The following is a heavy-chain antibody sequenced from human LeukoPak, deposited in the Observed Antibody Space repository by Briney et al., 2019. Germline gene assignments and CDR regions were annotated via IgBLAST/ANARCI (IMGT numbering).Heavy chain of an antibody. D-gene: IGHD2-21*01. Sequence: ASVKVSCKASGYTFTDYYMHWVRQVPGQGLEWMGWINPNSGGTNYAQKFQGRVTMTRDTSISTVYMELSSLRSDDTAVYFCARDLITIATPYFDYWGQGTLVTVSS. CDR2: INPNSGGT. CDR1: GYTFTDYY. J-gene: IGHJ4*02. V-gene: IGHV1-2*02. CDR3: ARDLITIATPYFDY.